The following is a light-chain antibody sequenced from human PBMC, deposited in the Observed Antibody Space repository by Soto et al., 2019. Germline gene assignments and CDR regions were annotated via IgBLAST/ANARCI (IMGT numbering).Light chain of an antibody. V-gene: IGLV1-51*01. Sequence: QSVLTQPPSVSAAPGQKVTISCSGTSSNIGSNYVSWYQHLPGAAPKVLIYDNNKRSSGIPDRFSGSQSGTLATLDITGLQTGDEADYYCGTWDSGLSAVFGGGPKLTVL. CDR1: SSNIGSNY. J-gene: IGLJ2*01. CDR2: DNN. CDR3: GTWDSGLSAV.